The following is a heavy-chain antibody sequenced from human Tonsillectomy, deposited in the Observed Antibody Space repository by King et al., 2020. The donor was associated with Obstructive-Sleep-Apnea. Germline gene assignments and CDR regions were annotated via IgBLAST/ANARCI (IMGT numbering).Heavy chain of an antibody. CDR3: ARFYYYDSSGYSHGRDY. Sequence: VQLQQWGAGLLKPSENLSLTCAVYGGSFSGYYWSWIRQPPGKGLEWIGEINHSGSTNYNPSLKSRVTISVDTSKNQFSLKLSSVTAADTAVYYCARFYYYDSSGYSHGRDYWGQGTLVTVSS. CDR2: INHSGST. D-gene: IGHD3-22*01. V-gene: IGHV4-34*01. J-gene: IGHJ4*02. CDR1: GGSFSGYY.